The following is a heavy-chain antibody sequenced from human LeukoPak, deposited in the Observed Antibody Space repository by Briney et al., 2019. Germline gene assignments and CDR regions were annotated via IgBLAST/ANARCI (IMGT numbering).Heavy chain of an antibody. CDR2: IYYSGST. D-gene: IGHD2-2*01. CDR3: ARGGGGIVVVPAAIAFDI. J-gene: IGHJ3*02. Sequence: SQTLSLTCTVSGASISSGGYYWSWIRQYPGKGLEWIGYIYYSGSTYYNPSLKSRVTISVDTSKNQFSLKVNSVTAADTAVYYCARGGGGIVVVPAAIAFDIWGQGTMVTVSS. CDR1: GASISSGGYY. V-gene: IGHV4-31*03.